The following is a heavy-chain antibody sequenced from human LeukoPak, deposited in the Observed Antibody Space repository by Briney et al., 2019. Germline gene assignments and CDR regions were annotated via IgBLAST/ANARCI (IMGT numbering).Heavy chain of an antibody. CDR2: INPSGGST. CDR1: GYTFTSYY. J-gene: IGHJ4*02. V-gene: IGHV1-46*01. Sequence: GASVKVSCKASGYTFTSYYMHWVRQAPGQGLEWMAVINPSGGSTSYAQKFQGRVTMTRDTSTSTVYMELSSLRSENTAVYYCARDRLSHYESSGYYPHYWGQGSLVTVSS. D-gene: IGHD3-22*01. CDR3: ARDRLSHYESSGYYPHY.